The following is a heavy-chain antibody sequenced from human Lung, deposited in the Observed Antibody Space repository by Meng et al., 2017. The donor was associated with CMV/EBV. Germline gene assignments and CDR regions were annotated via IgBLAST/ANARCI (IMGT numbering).Heavy chain of an antibody. CDR3: ARVGERAMVYYFDY. J-gene: IGHJ4*02. CDR2: INPNSGGT. Sequence: ASVXVSCKASGYIFTGYYMHWVRQAPGQGLEWMGWINPNSGGTNYAQKFQGRVTMTRDTSISTAYMELSRLRSDDTAVYYCARVGERAMVYYFDYWGQGTLVTVSS. V-gene: IGHV1-2*02. CDR1: GYIFTGYY. D-gene: IGHD5-18*01.